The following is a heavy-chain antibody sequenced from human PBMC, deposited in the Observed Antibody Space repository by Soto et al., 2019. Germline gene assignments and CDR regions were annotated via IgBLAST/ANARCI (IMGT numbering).Heavy chain of an antibody. D-gene: IGHD2-15*01. J-gene: IGHJ3*02. CDR2: IYYSGST. CDR3: ARWAAYGGKTADFDI. V-gene: IGHV4-61*01. CDR1: GGSVSSGSYY. Sequence: SVTLSLTCTVSGGSVSSGSYYWSWIRQPPGKGLEWIGYIYYSGSTNYNPSLKSRVTISVDTSKNQFSLKLSSVTAADTAVYYCARWAAYGGKTADFDIWGPGTMVTVSS.